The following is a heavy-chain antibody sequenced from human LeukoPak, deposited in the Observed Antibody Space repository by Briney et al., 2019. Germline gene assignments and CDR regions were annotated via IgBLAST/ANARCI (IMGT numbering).Heavy chain of an antibody. CDR3: ARGPARQPDP. V-gene: IGHV4-34*01. D-gene: IGHD2-2*01. Sequence: SSETLSLTCAVYGGSFSGYSWSWIRQPPGKGLEWIGEINHSGSTNYNPSLKSRVTISLDTSKNQFSLKLNSVTAADTAVYYCARGPARQPDPWSQGTLVTVSS. CDR2: INHSGST. CDR1: GGSFSGYS. J-gene: IGHJ5*02.